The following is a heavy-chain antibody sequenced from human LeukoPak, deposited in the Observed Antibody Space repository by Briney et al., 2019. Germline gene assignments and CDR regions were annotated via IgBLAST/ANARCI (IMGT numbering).Heavy chain of an antibody. J-gene: IGHJ4*02. CDR3: ARDLASGRGWYPIGGYFDY. Sequence: ASVKVSCKASGYTFTSYGISWVRQAPGQGLEWMGWISGYNGNTNYVQKLQGRISMTTDTSTGTAYMELRRLRSDDTAVYYCARDLASGRGWYPIGGYFDYWGQGTLVTVSS. CDR2: ISGYNGNT. V-gene: IGHV1-18*01. CDR1: GYTFTSYG. D-gene: IGHD6-19*01.